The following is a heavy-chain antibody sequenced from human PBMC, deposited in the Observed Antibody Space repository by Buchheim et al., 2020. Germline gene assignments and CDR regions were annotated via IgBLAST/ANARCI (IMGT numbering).Heavy chain of an antibody. D-gene: IGHD1-26*01. CDR1: GYTFTSYY. J-gene: IGHJ5*02. CDR3: ARARGGATKTGWFDP. Sequence: QVQLVQSGAEVKKPGASVKVSCKASGYTFTSYYMHWVRQAPGQGREWMGIINPSVGSTSYAQKFQGRVTMTRDTSTSTVYMELGSLRSEDTAVYYCARARGGATKTGWFDPWGQGTL. V-gene: IGHV1-46*01. CDR2: INPSVGST.